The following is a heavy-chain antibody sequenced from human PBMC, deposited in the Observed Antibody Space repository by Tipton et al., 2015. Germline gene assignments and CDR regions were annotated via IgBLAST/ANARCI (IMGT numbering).Heavy chain of an antibody. Sequence: TLSLTCAVYGGSFSGYYWGWIRQPPGKGLEWIGYISYTETSHYNPSLKSRVTISVDTSKNQFSLKLSSVTAADTAMYYCATTRITLFENWFDSWGQGILVTVSS. V-gene: IGHV4-59*01. D-gene: IGHD3-3*01. CDR3: ATTRITLFENWFDS. J-gene: IGHJ5*01. CDR2: ISYTETS. CDR1: GGSFSGYY.